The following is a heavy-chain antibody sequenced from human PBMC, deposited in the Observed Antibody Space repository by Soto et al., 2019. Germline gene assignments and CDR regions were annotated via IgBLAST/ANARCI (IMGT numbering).Heavy chain of an antibody. CDR1: SGSISSSNW. Sequence: SETLSLTCAVSSGSISSSNWWSWVRQPPGKGLEWIGEIYHSGSTNYNPSLKSRVTISVDKSKNQFSLKLSSVTAADTAVYYCARESHNMVRGVIITWFDPWGQGTLVTVSS. CDR2: IYHSGST. D-gene: IGHD3-10*01. J-gene: IGHJ5*02. CDR3: ARESHNMVRGVIITWFDP. V-gene: IGHV4-4*02.